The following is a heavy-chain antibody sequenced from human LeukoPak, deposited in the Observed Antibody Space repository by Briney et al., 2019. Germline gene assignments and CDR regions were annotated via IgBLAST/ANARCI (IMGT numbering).Heavy chain of an antibody. D-gene: IGHD2-15*01. CDR1: GGSISSSSYY. CDR3: AEVGYCSGGSCQPTDY. Sequence: SETLSLTCTVSGGSISSSSYYWGWIRQPPGKGLEWIGSIYYSGSTYYNPSLKSRVTISVDTSKNQFSLKLSSVTAADTAVYYCAEVGYCSGGSCQPTDYWGQGTLVTVSS. V-gene: IGHV4-39*01. J-gene: IGHJ4*02. CDR2: IYYSGST.